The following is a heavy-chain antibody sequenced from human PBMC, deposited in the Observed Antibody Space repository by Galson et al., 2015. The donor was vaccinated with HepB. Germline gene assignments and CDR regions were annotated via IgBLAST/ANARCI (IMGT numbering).Heavy chain of an antibody. J-gene: IGHJ4*02. CDR2: ISYDGSNK. D-gene: IGHD5-24*01. CDR3: AKEAHGRWLQYSDY. CDR1: GFTFSSYA. V-gene: IGHV3-30*04. Sequence: SLRLSCAASGFTFSSYAMHWVRQAPGKGLEWVAVISYDGSNKIYADSVKGRFTISRDNSKNTFYLQMNSLRPEDTAVYYCAKEAHGRWLQYSDYWGQGTLVTVSS.